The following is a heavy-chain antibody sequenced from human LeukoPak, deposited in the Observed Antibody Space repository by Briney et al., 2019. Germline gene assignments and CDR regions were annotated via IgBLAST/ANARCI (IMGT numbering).Heavy chain of an antibody. Sequence: GGSLRLSCAASGLTFSSYAMHWVRQAPGKGLEWVAVISYDGSNKYYADSVKGRFTISRDNSKNTLYLQMNSLRAEDTAVYYCARGPTRRYYYGSGSYYNVEYYYGMDVWGQGTTVTVSS. CDR3: ARGPTRRYYYGSGSYYNVEYYYGMDV. V-gene: IGHV3-30-3*01. D-gene: IGHD3-10*01. CDR2: ISYDGSNK. CDR1: GLTFSSYA. J-gene: IGHJ6*02.